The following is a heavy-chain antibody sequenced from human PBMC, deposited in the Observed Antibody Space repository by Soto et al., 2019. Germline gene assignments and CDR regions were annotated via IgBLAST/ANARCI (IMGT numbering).Heavy chain of an antibody. D-gene: IGHD6-19*01. CDR1: GGSISSYY. CDR3: ARDKYSSGHYFVEARPYYMDV. Sequence: SETLSLTCTVSGGSISSYYWSWIRQPPGKGLEWIGYIYYSGSTNYNPSLKSRVTISVDTSKNQFSLKLSSVTAADTAVYYCARDKYSSGHYFVEARPYYMDVWGKGTTVTVSS. J-gene: IGHJ6*03. V-gene: IGHV4-59*01. CDR2: IYYSGST.